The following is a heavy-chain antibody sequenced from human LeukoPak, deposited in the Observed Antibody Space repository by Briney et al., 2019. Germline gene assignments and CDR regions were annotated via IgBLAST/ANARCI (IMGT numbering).Heavy chain of an antibody. D-gene: IGHD1-26*01. V-gene: IGHV1-2*02. CDR3: ARGAWGIIVGATSWFDP. Sequence: ASVKVFCKASGYTFTSYYMHWVRQAPGQGLEWMRWINPNSGGTNYAQKFQGRVTMTRDTSISTAYMELSRLRSDDTAVYYCARGAWGIIVGATSWFDPWGQGTLVTVSS. CDR2: INPNSGGT. J-gene: IGHJ5*02. CDR1: GYTFTSYY.